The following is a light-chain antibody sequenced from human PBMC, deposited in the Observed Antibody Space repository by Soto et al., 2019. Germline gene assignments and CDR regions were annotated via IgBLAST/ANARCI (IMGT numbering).Light chain of an antibody. CDR2: GAT. CDR1: QSISTY. J-gene: IGKJ1*01. CDR3: QQYGGART. Sequence: EDVLSQSPASLSLSQGEQGTLLCRASQSISTYLAWYQQKPGQAPSLLISGATTRATGVPDRFSGSGSGTDFTLTISRLEPEDFAVYYCQQYGGARTFGQGTKVDIK. V-gene: IGKV3-11*01.